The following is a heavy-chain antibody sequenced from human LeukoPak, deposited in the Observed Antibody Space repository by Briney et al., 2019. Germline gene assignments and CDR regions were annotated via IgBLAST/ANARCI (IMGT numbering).Heavy chain of an antibody. J-gene: IGHJ4*02. CDR1: GFTFSSYE. Sequence: GGSLRLSCAASGFTFSSYEMNWVRQAPGKGLEWVSYISSSGSTIYYADSVKGRFTISRDNAKNSLYLQMNSLRAEDTAVYYCARDQAELRFGEFPYYFDYWGQGTLVTVSS. CDR3: ARDQAELRFGEFPYYFDY. D-gene: IGHD3-10*01. CDR2: ISSSGSTI. V-gene: IGHV3-48*03.